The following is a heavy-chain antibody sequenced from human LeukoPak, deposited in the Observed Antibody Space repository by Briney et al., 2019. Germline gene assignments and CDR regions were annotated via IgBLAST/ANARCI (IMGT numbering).Heavy chain of an antibody. CDR3: ARFITIFGVVTPRAFDI. V-gene: IGHV3-7*01. J-gene: IGHJ3*02. CDR1: GFTFSSYW. CDR2: IKQDGSEK. D-gene: IGHD3-3*01. Sequence: GGSLRLSCAVSGFTFSSYWMSWVRQAPGKGLEWVANIKQDGSEKYYVDSVKGRFTISRDNAKNSLYLQMNSLRAEDTAVYYCARFITIFGVVTPRAFDIWGQGTMITVSS.